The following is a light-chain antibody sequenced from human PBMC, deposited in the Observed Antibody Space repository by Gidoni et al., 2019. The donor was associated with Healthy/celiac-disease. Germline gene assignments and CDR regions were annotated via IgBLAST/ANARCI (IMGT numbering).Light chain of an antibody. CDR2: GAS. CDR3: QQYGSSPPLT. Sequence: EIVLTQSPGTLSLSPGERATLSCRASQSVSSSYLAWYQQKPGQAPRLLIYGASSRATGIPDRFSGSESGTDFTLTISRLEPEDFAVYYCQQYGSSPPLTFGQGTKVEIK. J-gene: IGKJ1*01. V-gene: IGKV3-20*01. CDR1: QSVSSSY.